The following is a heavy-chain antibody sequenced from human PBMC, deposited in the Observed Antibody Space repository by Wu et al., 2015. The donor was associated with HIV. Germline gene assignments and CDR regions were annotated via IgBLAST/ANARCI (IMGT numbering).Heavy chain of an antibody. Sequence: QVQLEQPGAEVKKPGASVKVSCKTSGYSFISYYIHWVRQAPGQGLEWIGIINPSGGESRYAQKFQGRVFMTRDTSTSTVHMEVSSLRSPDDTAVYYCIRGASILVPAAKRWYFDLWGRGTLVAVSS. CDR2: INPSGGES. CDR1: GYSFISYY. D-gene: IGHD2-2*01. V-gene: IGHV1-46*03. J-gene: IGHJ2*01. CDR3: IRGASILVPAAKRWYFDL.